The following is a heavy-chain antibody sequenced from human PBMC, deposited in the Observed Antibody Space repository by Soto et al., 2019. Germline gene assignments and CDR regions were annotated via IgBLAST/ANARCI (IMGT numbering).Heavy chain of an antibody. CDR2: VSYSVST. CDR3: SRIAVSGTITGFDY. Sequence: SGALSLTCTVSGCSLSNGSYLWAWIRQPPVKGLQWIGSVSYSVSTYYNPSLKSRVNISVDTSKTQSSLRLSSVTAADTAVCYCSRIAVSGTITGFDYWGQGALVTVFS. J-gene: IGHJ4*02. D-gene: IGHD6-19*01. CDR1: GCSLSNGSYL. V-gene: IGHV4-39*01.